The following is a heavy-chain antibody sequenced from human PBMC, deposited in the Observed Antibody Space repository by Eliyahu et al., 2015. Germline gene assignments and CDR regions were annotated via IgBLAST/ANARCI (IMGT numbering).Heavy chain of an antibody. J-gene: IGHJ4*02. D-gene: IGHD4-23*01. Sequence: EVQLLESGGGLVQPGRSLRLSCAASGFNFXDYAMPWVRQAPGKGLEWVSGISGNSGNIGYADSVKGRFTISRDNAKNSLYLQMNSLRREDTALYYCAKSFSRLDYGGNSSPFYYWGQGTLVTVSS. CDR2: ISGNSGNI. V-gene: IGHV3-9*01. CDR1: GFNFXDYA. CDR3: AKSFSRLDYGGNSSPFYY.